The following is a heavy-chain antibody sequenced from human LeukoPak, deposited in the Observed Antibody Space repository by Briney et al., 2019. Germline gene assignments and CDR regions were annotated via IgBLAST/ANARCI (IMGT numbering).Heavy chain of an antibody. J-gene: IGHJ4*02. D-gene: IGHD3-10*01. CDR2: IYYSGST. CDR3: ARVGKNTMVRGFPFDY. Sequence: SETLSLTCTVSGGSISGYYWSWIRQPPGKGLEWIGYIYYSGSTNYNPSLKSRVTISVDTSKNQFSLKLSSVTAADTAVYYCARVGKNTMVRGFPFDYWGQGTLVTVSS. CDR1: GGSISGYY. V-gene: IGHV4-59*01.